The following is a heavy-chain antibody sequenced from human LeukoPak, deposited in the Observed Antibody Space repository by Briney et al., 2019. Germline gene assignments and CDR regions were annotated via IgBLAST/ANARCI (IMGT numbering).Heavy chain of an antibody. CDR3: ARVGSRYHDRILRAFDI. D-gene: IGHD3-22*01. CDR1: GYTFTSYG. Sequence: GASVKVSCKASGYTFTSYGISWVRQAPGQGLEWMGWISAYNGNTNYAQKLQGRVTMTTDTSTSTAYMELRSLRSDDTAVYYCARVGSRYHDRILRAFDIWGQGTMVTVSS. V-gene: IGHV1-18*01. J-gene: IGHJ3*02. CDR2: ISAYNGNT.